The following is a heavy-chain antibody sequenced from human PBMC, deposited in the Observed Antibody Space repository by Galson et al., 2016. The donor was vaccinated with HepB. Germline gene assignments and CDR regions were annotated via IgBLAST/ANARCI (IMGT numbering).Heavy chain of an antibody. Sequence: TLSLTCSVSGDSISITYWSWIRQPPGEGLEWMGYLYFSGRTSYTPYLKSRLTISVETSKNQVSRKLTSVTASDTAVYFCALPCGHEYWSGYPEAFLDYWGQGILVTVSS. J-gene: IGHJ4*02. D-gene: IGHD3-3*01. CDR2: LYFSGRT. CDR1: GDSISITY. V-gene: IGHV4-59*01. CDR3: ALPCGHEYWSGYPEAFLDY.